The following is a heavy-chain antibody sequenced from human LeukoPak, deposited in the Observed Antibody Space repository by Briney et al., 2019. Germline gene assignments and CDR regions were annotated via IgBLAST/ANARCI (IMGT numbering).Heavy chain of an antibody. CDR3: ARASYCSGGSCYSDY. V-gene: IGHV1-18*01. D-gene: IGHD2-15*01. Sequence: ASVKVSFKASGYTFTSYSISWVRQAPGQGLEGMGWISAYNGNTIYAQKVKGRVTMTTDTSKCTAYMELRSPKSQDTAVYYCARASYCSGGSCYSDYWGQGTLVTVSS. CDR1: GYTFTSYS. CDR2: ISAYNGNT. J-gene: IGHJ4*02.